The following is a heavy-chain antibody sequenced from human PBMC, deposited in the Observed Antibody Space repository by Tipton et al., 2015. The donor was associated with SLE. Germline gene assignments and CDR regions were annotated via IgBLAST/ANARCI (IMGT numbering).Heavy chain of an antibody. Sequence: TLSLTCTVSGGSISSSSYYWGWIRQPPGKGLEWIGSIYYSGSTYYNPSLKSRVTISVDTSKNQFSLKLRSVTAADTAVYYCARLTAMVSSDAFDIWGQGTMVTVSS. CDR2: IYYSGST. J-gene: IGHJ3*02. V-gene: IGHV4-39*07. CDR1: GGSISSSSYY. D-gene: IGHD5-18*01. CDR3: ARLTAMVSSDAFDI.